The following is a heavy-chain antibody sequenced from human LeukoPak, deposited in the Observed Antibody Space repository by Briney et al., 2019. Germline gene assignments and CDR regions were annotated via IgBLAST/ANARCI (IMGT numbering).Heavy chain of an antibody. CDR2: INYGGTT. V-gene: IGHV4-39*07. Sequence: VRPSETLSLTCTVSGGSISSSNYYWSWIRQPPGKELEWIATINYGGTTYYNPSLKSRVTMSVDTSKNQFSLKLSSVTAADTAVYYCARDKLRGYYFDYWGQGTLVTVSS. D-gene: IGHD4-23*01. J-gene: IGHJ4*02. CDR1: GGSISSSNYY. CDR3: ARDKLRGYYFDY.